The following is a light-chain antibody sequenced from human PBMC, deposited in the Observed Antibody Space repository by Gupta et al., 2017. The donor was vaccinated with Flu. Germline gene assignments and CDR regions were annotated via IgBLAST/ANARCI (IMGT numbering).Light chain of an antibody. J-gene: IGKJ3*01. CDR2: GAT. Sequence: AWYQQKPGQAPRLLISGATNRATGIPDRFSGSGSGTDFTLTISRLEPEDFAVYYCQQYDGSCTFGPGTKVDI. CDR3: QQYDGSCT. V-gene: IGKV3-20*01.